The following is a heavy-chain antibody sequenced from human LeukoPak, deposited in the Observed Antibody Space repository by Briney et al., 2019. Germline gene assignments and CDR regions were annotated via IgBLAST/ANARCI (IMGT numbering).Heavy chain of an antibody. Sequence: SETLSLTCTVSGGSISSYYWSWIRQPPGKGLEWIGYIYYSGSTNYNPSLKSRVTISVDTSKNQFSLKLNSVTAADTAVYYCARGINDAFDIWGQGTMVTVSS. J-gene: IGHJ3*02. V-gene: IGHV4-59*08. CDR2: IYYSGST. CDR3: ARGINDAFDI. D-gene: IGHD2/OR15-2a*01. CDR1: GGSISSYY.